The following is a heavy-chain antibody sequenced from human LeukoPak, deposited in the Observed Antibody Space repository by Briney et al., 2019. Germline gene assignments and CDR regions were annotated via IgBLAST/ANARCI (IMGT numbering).Heavy chain of an antibody. Sequence: PGASRRLSCAATGFTFSDHNMGWMRQAPGKGLEWTSYMSGSGIYYADSVKGRFTISRDKAKNSLYLQMSSLRAEDSAVYCCARRSLTTGGHAFDVWGEETLVTVSS. CDR1: GFTFSDHN. D-gene: IGHD1-1*01. V-gene: IGHV3-11*01. J-gene: IGHJ3*01. CDR3: ARRSLTTGGHAFDV. CDR2: MSGSGI.